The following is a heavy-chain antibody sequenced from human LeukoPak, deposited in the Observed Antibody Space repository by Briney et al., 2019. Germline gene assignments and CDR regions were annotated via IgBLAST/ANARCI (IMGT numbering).Heavy chain of an antibody. CDR3: ARGFPARRGAFDI. D-gene: IGHD6-6*01. CDR1: AVSGFTFSSII. V-gene: IGHV3-48*01. CDR2: ISNGNSPI. Sequence: GGSLRLSCAASAVSGFTFSSIIVHWARRAPGKGLEWVSYISNGNSPIYYADSVKGRFTISRDNAKNSLYLQMYSLRVEDTAVYYCARGFPARRGAFDIWGQGTKVTVSS. J-gene: IGHJ3*02.